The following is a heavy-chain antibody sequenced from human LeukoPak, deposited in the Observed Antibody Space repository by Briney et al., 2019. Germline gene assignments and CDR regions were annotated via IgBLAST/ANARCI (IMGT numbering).Heavy chain of an antibody. Sequence: GGSLRLSCAASGFTFSNDWMSWVRQAPGKGPEWVANIKPDGSEKYYVDSVKGRFTISRDNSKNTLYLQMNSLRAEDTAVYYCAKAMSSDWLFDYWGQGTLVTVSS. CDR3: AKAMSSDWLFDY. CDR1: GFTFSNDW. V-gene: IGHV3-7*05. J-gene: IGHJ4*02. CDR2: IKPDGSEK. D-gene: IGHD6-19*01.